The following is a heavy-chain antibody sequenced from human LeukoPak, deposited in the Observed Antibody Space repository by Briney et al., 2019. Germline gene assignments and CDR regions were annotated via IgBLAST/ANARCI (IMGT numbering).Heavy chain of an antibody. CDR1: GFPFSSYW. Sequence: GGSLRLSCVASGFPFSSYWMTWVRQAPGKGPEWVANIKQDGSKKSYVDSVKGRLTISRDNAKNSLYLQMNSLRAEDTAIYYCTRVGYIDEGIDYWGQGTLVTVSS. V-gene: IGHV3-7*04. CDR2: IKQDGSKK. CDR3: TRVGYIDEGIDY. J-gene: IGHJ4*02. D-gene: IGHD5-24*01.